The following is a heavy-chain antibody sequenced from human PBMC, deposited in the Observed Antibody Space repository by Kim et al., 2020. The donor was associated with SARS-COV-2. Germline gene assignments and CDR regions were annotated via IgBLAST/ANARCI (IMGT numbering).Heavy chain of an antibody. V-gene: IGHV3-21*06. Sequence: GGSLRLSRAASGFSFSSYTMNWVRQAPGKGLEWVSSISSTSVYIYYADSLKGRFTISRDNAKNSLYLQMNTLRAEDTAIYYCVRDSSDSSGYHFDYWGQGTLVTVSS. D-gene: IGHD3-22*01. CDR3: VRDSSDSSGYHFDY. CDR1: GFSFSSYT. CDR2: ISSTSVYI. J-gene: IGHJ4*02.